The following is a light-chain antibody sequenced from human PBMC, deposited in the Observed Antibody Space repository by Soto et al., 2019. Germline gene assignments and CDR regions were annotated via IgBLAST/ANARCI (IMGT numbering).Light chain of an antibody. V-gene: IGLV1-44*01. CDR1: SSNIGSNA. CDR2: TNN. J-gene: IGLJ2*01. CDR3: AAWDDSLDGRVV. Sequence: QSVLTQPPSASGTPGQRVTISCSGSSSNIGSNAVNWYQHLPGTAPKLLILTNNQRPSGVPDRFSVSQSGTSASLAISGLQSEDEGDYYCAAWDDSLDGRVVLGGGTKLTVL.